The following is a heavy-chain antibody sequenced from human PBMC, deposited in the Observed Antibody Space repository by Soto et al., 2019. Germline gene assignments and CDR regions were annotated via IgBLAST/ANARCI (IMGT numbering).Heavy chain of an antibody. D-gene: IGHD6-13*01. J-gene: IGHJ5*02. V-gene: IGHV1-18*01. CDR3: ARAITAGLYSSSWFLRFDP. CDR2: ISAYNGNT. Sequence: ASVKVSCKASGYTFTSYGISWVRQAPGQGLEWMGWISAYNGNTNYAQKLQGRVTMTTDTSTSTAYMELRSLRSADTAVYYCARAITAGLYSSSWFLRFDPWGQGTLVTVSS. CDR1: GYTFTSYG.